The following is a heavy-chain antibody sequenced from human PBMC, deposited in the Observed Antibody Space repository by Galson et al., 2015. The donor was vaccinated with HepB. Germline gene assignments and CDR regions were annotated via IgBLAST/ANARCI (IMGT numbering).Heavy chain of an antibody. J-gene: IGHJ4*02. V-gene: IGHV1-3*01. CDR2: INAGNGNT. Sequence: SVKVSCKASGYTFTSYAMHWVRQAPGQRLEWMGWINAGNGNTKYSQKFQGRVTITRDTSASTAYMELSSLRSEDTAVYYCARVVMWFGELLDNYIDYWGQGTLVTVSS. CDR3: ARVVMWFGELLDNYIDY. D-gene: IGHD3-10*01. CDR1: GYTFTSYA.